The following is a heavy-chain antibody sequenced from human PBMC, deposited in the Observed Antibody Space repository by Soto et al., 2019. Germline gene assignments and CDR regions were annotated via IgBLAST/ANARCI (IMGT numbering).Heavy chain of an antibody. Sequence: QVQLVQSGAEVKEPGASVRVSCKASGYTFINFDISWVRQAAGQGLEWLGWMNPGSGKTGYASKFQGRVAMATDRPIENSRDEHNCPTTDGMEVYCCARMEAAGTIKWCDLCIQGT. CDR2: MNPGSGKT. CDR3: ARMEAAGTIKWCDL. CDR1: GYTFINFD. D-gene: IGHD6-13*01. V-gene: IGHV1-8*02. J-gene: IGHJ5*02.